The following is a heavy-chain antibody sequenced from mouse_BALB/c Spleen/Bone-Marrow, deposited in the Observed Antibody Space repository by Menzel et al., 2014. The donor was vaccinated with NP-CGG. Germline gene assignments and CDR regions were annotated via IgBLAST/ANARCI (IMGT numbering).Heavy chain of an antibody. CDR1: GFSLTGYG. Sequence: VMLVESGPGLVAPSQSLSITCTVSGFSLTGYGVNWVRQPPGKSLEWLGMIWGDGSTDYNSVLKSRLNISKDNSKSQVFLKMNSLQTDDTARYYCARSFTTVVATPFDYWGQGTTLTVSS. V-gene: IGHV2-6-7*01. J-gene: IGHJ2*01. CDR3: ARSFTTVVATPFDY. CDR2: IWGDGST. D-gene: IGHD1-1*01.